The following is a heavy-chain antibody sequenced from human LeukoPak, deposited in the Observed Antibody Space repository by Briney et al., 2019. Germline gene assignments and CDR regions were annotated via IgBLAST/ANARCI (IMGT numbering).Heavy chain of an antibody. V-gene: IGHV3-7*01. J-gene: IGHJ5*02. D-gene: IGHD2-15*01. CDR1: GFTFSSYW. CDR3: AREGCSGGSCYHNWFDP. Sequence: GGSLRLSCAASGFTFSSYWMTWVRQAPGKGLEWVANIKQDGSEKYYVDSLEGRFTISRDNAKNSLYLQMNSLRAEDTAVYYCAREGCSGGSCYHNWFDPWGQGTLVTVSS. CDR2: IKQDGSEK.